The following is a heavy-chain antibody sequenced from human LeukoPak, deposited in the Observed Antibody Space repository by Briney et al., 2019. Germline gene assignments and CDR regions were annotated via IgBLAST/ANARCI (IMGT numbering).Heavy chain of an antibody. D-gene: IGHD5-18*01. CDR3: AKDFQPIQLWSFFFDY. V-gene: IGHV3-30-3*01. Sequence: GGSLRLSCAASGFTFSSYAMHWVRQAPGKGLEWVAVISYDGSNKYYAGSVKGRFTISRDNSKNTLYLQMNSLRAEDTAVYYCAKDFQPIQLWSFFFDYWGQGTLVTVSS. J-gene: IGHJ4*02. CDR1: GFTFSSYA. CDR2: ISYDGSNK.